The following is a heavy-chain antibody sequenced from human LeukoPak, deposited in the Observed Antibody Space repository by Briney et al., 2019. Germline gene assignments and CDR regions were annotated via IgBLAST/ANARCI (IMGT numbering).Heavy chain of an antibody. J-gene: IGHJ6*03. CDR3: ARDSVYSSSDRNYYYYYMDV. D-gene: IGHD6-6*01. CDR2: ISSSSSYI. Sequence: PGGSLRLSCAASGFTFSSYSMNWVRQAPGKGLEWVSSISSSSSYIYYADSVKGRFTISRDNAKNSLYLQMNSLRAEDTAVYYCARDSVYSSSDRNYYYYYMDVWGKGTTVTVSS. CDR1: GFTFSSYS. V-gene: IGHV3-21*01.